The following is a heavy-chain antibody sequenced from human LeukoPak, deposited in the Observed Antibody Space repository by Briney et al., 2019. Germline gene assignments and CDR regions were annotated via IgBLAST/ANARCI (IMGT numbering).Heavy chain of an antibody. J-gene: IGHJ4*02. CDR2: ISSSGRTI. D-gene: IGHD6-19*01. Sequence: GGSLRLSCVASGFTFSGYEMNWVRQAPGKGLEWVSYISSSGRTIYYADSVKGRFTISRDNAKNSLYLQMNSLRPEDTAIYYCARDQYSNGWYRAFDYWGQGTLVTVSA. CDR1: GFTFSGYE. CDR3: ARDQYSNGWYRAFDY. V-gene: IGHV3-48*03.